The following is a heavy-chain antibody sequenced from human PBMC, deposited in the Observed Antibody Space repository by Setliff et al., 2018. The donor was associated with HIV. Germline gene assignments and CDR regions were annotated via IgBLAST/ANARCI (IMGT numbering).Heavy chain of an antibody. CDR1: GYTFTTYY. J-gene: IGHJ6*02. CDR3: ARDGTDRGLISLNYYGMDV. V-gene: IGHV1-46*01. D-gene: IGHD3-10*01. Sequence: ASVKVSCKASGYTFTTYYMHWVRQAPGQGLEWMGIMNPSDGSTIYAQKFQGRVTMTRDTSTTTVYMELSSLRSEDTAVYYCARDGTDRGLISLNYYGMDVWGQGTTVTVSS. CDR2: MNPSDGST.